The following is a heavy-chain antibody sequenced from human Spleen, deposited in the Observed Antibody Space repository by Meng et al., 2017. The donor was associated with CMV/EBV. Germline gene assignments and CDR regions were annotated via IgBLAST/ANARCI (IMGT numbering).Heavy chain of an antibody. D-gene: IGHD6-19*01. CDR1: GYTFTGYY. V-gene: IGHV1-2*02. CDR3: ARGQGQWLVQTDVFDI. J-gene: IGHJ3*02. Sequence: ASVKVSCKASGYTFTGYYIHWVRQAPGQGLEWMGWINANSGGTSYAQKFQGRVTMTRDTSISTAYMELSWLRSDDTAVYYCARGQGQWLVQTDVFDIWGQGTKVTVSS. CDR2: INANSGGT.